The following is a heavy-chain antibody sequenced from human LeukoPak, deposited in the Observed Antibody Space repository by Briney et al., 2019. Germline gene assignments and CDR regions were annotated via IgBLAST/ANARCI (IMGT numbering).Heavy chain of an antibody. CDR2: IYYSGST. D-gene: IGHD3-10*01. Sequence: SETLSLTCTVSGGSISSSSYYWGSIRQPPGRRLGWIGYIYYSGSTNYNPSLKSRVTISVDTSKNLFSLKLSSVTAADTAVYYCARRDSGSYAFDIWGQGTMVTVSS. CDR1: GGSISSSSYY. CDR3: ARRDSGSYAFDI. V-gene: IGHV4-61*05. J-gene: IGHJ3*02.